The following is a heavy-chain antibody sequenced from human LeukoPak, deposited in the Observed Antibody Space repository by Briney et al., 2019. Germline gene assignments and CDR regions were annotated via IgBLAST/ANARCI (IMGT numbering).Heavy chain of an antibody. V-gene: IGHV4-4*02. CDR2: VNLQGST. D-gene: IGHD3-16*01. Sequence: SGTLSLTCDVSGGSITQTNWTWARQPPGKGLEWIGEVNLQGSTNYNPSLMGRVAISVDTSENHVSLQLTSVIAAETAVYYCAREGGPYLPLDYAGQGTLVSVS. CDR1: GGSITQTNW. J-gene: IGHJ4*02. CDR3: AREGGPYLPLDY.